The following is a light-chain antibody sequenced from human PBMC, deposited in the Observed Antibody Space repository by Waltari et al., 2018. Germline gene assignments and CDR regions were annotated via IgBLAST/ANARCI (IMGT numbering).Light chain of an antibody. CDR1: QSVLYSSNNNNY. CDR2: WAS. J-gene: IGKJ1*01. CDR3: QQYYTTPWT. V-gene: IGKV4-1*01. Sequence: DIVMTQSADSLAVSLGERANINCKSNQSVLYSSNNNNYLAWYQQKPRQPPKLLIYWASTRESGVPDRFSGSGSGTDFTLAISSLQAEDVAVYYCQQYYTTPWTFGQGTKVEI.